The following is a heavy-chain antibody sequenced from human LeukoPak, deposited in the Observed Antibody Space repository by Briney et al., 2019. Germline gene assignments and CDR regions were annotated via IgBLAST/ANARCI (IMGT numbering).Heavy chain of an antibody. CDR2: ISGSGSST. CDR3: ASDSPYYGMDV. D-gene: IGHD2-21*01. Sequence: VSGISGSGSSTYYADSVKGRFTISRDNPKNTLYLQMSGLRVEDTAVYHCASDSPYYGMDVWGQGTTVTVSS. J-gene: IGHJ6*02. V-gene: IGHV3-23*01.